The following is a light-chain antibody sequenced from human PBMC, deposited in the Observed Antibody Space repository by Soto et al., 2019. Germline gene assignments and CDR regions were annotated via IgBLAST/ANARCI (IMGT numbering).Light chain of an antibody. CDR2: DAS. CDR3: QQFNSYQIT. Sequence: ALPFTHSPSSLPSSVGERVNNTCRASQGISSALAWYQQKPGKAPKLLIYDASSLESGVPSRFSGSGSGTDFTLTISSLQPEDFATYYCQQFNSYQITFGQGTRLEIK. J-gene: IGKJ5*01. V-gene: IGKV1-13*02. CDR1: QGISSA.